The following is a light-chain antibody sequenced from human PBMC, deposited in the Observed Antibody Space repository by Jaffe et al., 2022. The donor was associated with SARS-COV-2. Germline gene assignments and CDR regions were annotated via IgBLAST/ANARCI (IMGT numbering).Light chain of an antibody. CDR1: SSDIGNYNY. Sequence: QSDLTQPASVSGSPGQSITISCRGTSSDIGNYNYVSWYQQHPGKVPKLMIYDVSNRPSGVSNRFSGSKSGNTASLTISGLQAVDEADYYCSSYGNSSTPVLFGGGTKVTVL. CDR3: SSYGNSSTPVL. CDR2: DVS. V-gene: IGLV2-14*03. J-gene: IGLJ2*01.